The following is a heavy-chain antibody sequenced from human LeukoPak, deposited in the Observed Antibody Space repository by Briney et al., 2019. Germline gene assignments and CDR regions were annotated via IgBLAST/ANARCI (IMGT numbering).Heavy chain of an antibody. CDR2: ILASGSPT. D-gene: IGHD2-8*01. Sequence: GGSLRLSCAASGFTFSSYTMNWVRQAPGKGLQWVANILASGSPTYYADSVKGRFIISRDNSKNTVYLQMNSLRVEDTAIYYCAKDLRPDGVDNFDHWGQGILVTVSS. CDR3: AKDLRPDGVDNFDH. CDR1: GFTFSSYT. J-gene: IGHJ4*02. V-gene: IGHV3-23*01.